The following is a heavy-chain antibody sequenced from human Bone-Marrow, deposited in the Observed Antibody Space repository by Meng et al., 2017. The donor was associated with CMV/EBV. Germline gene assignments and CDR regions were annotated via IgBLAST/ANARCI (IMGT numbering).Heavy chain of an antibody. D-gene: IGHD3-3*01. CDR1: GFTFNRYS. CDR3: AREGYDFWSGYHFLGY. J-gene: IGHJ4*02. CDR2: ISYDGSKT. Sequence: GGSLRLSCVVSGFTFNRYSLHWVRQAPGKGLEWLAVISYDGSKTYYTDSVKGRFTISRDNAKNSLYLQMNSLRAEDTAVYYCAREGYDFWSGYHFLGYWGQGTLVTVSS. V-gene: IGHV3-30-3*01.